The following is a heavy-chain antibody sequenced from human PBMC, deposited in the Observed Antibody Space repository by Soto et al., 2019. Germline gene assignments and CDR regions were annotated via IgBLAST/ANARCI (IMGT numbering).Heavy chain of an antibody. D-gene: IGHD3-10*01. CDR2: ISRSGTID. CDR1: GFTLSDYY. Sequence: QVQLVESGGGLVKPRGSLRLSCVASGFTLSDYYMSWIRQAPGKGREWVSYISRSGTIDNYADSVKGRLTISRDTAKNTPFLQMNGLRAEDTGVYYCASRSMGNYYDMDVWGKGTTVTVSS. V-gene: IGHV3-11*01. J-gene: IGHJ6*03. CDR3: ASRSMGNYYDMDV.